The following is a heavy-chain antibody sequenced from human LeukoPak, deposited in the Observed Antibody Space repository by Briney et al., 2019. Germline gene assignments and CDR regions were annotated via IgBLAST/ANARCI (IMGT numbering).Heavy chain of an antibody. CDR1: GFTFSSYA. CDR3: AKGGQVAGYFDY. Sequence: GGSLRLPCAASGFTFSSYAMSWVRQAPGKGLEWVSAISGSGGSTYYADSVKGRFTISRDNSKNTLYLQMNSLRAEDTAVYYCAKGGQVAGYFDYWGQGTLVTVSS. CDR2: ISGSGGST. D-gene: IGHD6-19*01. V-gene: IGHV3-23*01. J-gene: IGHJ4*02.